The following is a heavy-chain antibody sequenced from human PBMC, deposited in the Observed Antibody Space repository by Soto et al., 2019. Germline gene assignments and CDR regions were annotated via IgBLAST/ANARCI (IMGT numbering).Heavy chain of an antibody. Sequence: GGSLRLSCAASEFTFSNYAMSWVRQAPGKGLEWVSAISYGGGTTYYADSVKGRFTISRDNSKNTLYLQMNSLRAEDTAVYFCAKNPGYYYDSTGYHFDYWGQGTLVTVSS. J-gene: IGHJ4*02. CDR3: AKNPGYYYDSTGYHFDY. V-gene: IGHV3-23*01. CDR1: EFTFSNYA. CDR2: ISYGGGTT. D-gene: IGHD3-22*01.